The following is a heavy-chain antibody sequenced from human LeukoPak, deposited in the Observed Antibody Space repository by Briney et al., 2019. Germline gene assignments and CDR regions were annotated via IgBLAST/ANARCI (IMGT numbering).Heavy chain of an antibody. J-gene: IGHJ5*02. CDR1: GYTFTGYY. CDR2: INPNSGGT. CDR3: ARDFYGGNSVGPTRENWFDP. V-gene: IGHV1-2*02. Sequence: GASVKVSCKASGYTFTGYYMHWVRQAPGQGLEWMGWINPNSGGTNYAQKFQGRVTMTRDTSNSTAYMELSRLRSDDTAVYYCARDFYGGNSVGPTRENWFDPWAREPWSPSPQ. D-gene: IGHD4-23*01.